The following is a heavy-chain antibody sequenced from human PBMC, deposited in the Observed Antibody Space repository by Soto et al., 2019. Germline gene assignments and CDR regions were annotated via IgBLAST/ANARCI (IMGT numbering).Heavy chain of an antibody. V-gene: IGHV1-18*01. Sequence: ASVKVSCKASGYTFTSYGISWVRQAPGQGLEWMGWISAYNGNTNYAQKLQGRVTMTTDTSTSTAYMELRSLRSDDTAVYYCAREAPIVGATRLDYWGQGTLVTVSS. CDR1: GYTFTSYG. J-gene: IGHJ4*02. CDR2: ISAYNGNT. D-gene: IGHD1-26*01. CDR3: AREAPIVGATRLDY.